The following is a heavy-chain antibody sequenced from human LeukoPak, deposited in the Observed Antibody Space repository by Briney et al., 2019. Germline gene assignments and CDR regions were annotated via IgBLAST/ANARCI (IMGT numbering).Heavy chain of an antibody. D-gene: IGHD5-18*01. J-gene: IGHJ5*02. V-gene: IGHV4-39*02. Sequence: SETLSLTCTVSGGSISSSSYYWGWIRQPPGKGLEWIGSIYYSGSTYYNPSLKSRVTISVDTSKNQFSLKLGSVTAADTAVYYCAREVTAMVTFNWFDPWGQGTLVTVSS. CDR1: GGSISSSSYY. CDR3: AREVTAMVTFNWFDP. CDR2: IYYSGST.